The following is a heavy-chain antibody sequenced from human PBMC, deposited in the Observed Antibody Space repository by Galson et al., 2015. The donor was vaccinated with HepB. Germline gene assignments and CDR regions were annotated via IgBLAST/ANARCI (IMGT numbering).Heavy chain of an antibody. Sequence: SLRLSCAASGFSFTSYAMHWVRQAPGKGLEWVAVISYHGSNKYYADSVKGRFTISRDNSKNTLYLQMNSLRTEDTAVYYCARERVVIPPTGMDVWGQGTTVIVSS. D-gene: IGHD3-3*01. CDR1: GFSFTSYA. J-gene: IGHJ6*02. V-gene: IGHV3-30*04. CDR3: ARERVVIPPTGMDV. CDR2: ISYHGSNK.